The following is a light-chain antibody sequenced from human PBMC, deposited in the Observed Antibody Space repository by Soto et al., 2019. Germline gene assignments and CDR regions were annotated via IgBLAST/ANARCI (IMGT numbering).Light chain of an antibody. CDR1: QDAGSW. J-gene: IGKJ4*01. CDR3: QHADGLRALT. Sequence: DIQMTQSPPFVSASVGDRVTISCRASQDAGSWLSWFHQKPGGAPNLLIFHTSRLRTGVPSRFAGRGSGTEFTLTISSLQPEDVGTYYCQHADGLRALTFGGGTTVEI. V-gene: IGKV1-12*01. CDR2: HTS.